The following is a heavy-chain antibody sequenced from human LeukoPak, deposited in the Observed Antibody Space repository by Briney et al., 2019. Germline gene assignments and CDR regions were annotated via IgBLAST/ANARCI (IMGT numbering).Heavy chain of an antibody. CDR2: INHSGST. V-gene: IGHV4-38-2*02. D-gene: IGHD3-10*01. CDR1: ASSISSGYY. CDR3: ARPRAMVRGGRLFDY. Sequence: SETLSLTCTVSASSISSGYYWGWIRPPPGKGLEWIGEINHSGSTNYNPSLKSRVTISVDTSKNQFSLKLSSVTAADTAVYYCARPRAMVRGGRLFDYWGQGTLVTVSS. J-gene: IGHJ4*02.